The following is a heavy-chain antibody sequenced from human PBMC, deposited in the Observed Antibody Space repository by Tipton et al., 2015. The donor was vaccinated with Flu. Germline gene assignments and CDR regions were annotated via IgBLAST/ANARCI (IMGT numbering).Heavy chain of an antibody. CDR3: ARVDYDNSWTLFDF. Sequence: LRLSCTVSGGAITGHSWNWIRQPAGKSLEWIGRVSTTKRTDYNPSLKSRVTMSVDMSTNQFSLTLISVSAADTAVYYCARVDYDNSWTLFDFWGRGILVTVSS. D-gene: IGHD3-22*01. CDR1: GGAITGHS. V-gene: IGHV4-4*07. J-gene: IGHJ4*02. CDR2: VSTTKRT.